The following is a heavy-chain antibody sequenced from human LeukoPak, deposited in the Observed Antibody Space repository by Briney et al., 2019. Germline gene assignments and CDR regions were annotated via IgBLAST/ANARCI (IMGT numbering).Heavy chain of an antibody. J-gene: IGHJ4*02. CDR3: AKGRDDHRCDY. Sequence: GGSVRLFCGVCGFIFRRDAMICVREARGKGLECGSAISGIGGSTYYADSVKGRFTISRDNSKNTLYLQMNSLRAEDTAVYYCAKGRDDHRCDYWGQGTLVTVSS. CDR1: GFIFRRDA. V-gene: IGHV3-23*01. CDR2: ISGIGGST.